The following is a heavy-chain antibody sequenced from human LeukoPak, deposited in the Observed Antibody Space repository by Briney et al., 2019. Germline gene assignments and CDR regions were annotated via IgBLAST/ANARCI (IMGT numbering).Heavy chain of an antibody. CDR1: GYTFTSYG. Sequence: WASVKVSCKASGYTFTSYGISWVRQAPGQGLEWMGWISAYNGNTNYAQKLQGRVTITTDTSTSTAYMELRSLRSDDTAVYYCARDHCSSTSCPLNWFDPWGQGTLVTVSS. V-gene: IGHV1-18*01. CDR3: ARDHCSSTSCPLNWFDP. D-gene: IGHD2-2*01. J-gene: IGHJ5*02. CDR2: ISAYNGNT.